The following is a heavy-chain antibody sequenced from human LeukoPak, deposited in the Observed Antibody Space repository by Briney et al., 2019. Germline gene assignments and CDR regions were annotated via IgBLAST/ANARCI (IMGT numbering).Heavy chain of an antibody. J-gene: IGHJ6*02. CDR2: IYYSGST. CDR1: GGSISSSSYH. V-gene: IGHV4-39*07. CDR3: ARGGFYYDSSLDV. Sequence: SETLSLTCTVSGGSISSSSYHWGWIRQPPGKGLEWIGSIYYSGSTYYNPSLKSRVTISVDTSKNQFSLKLSSVTAADTAVYYCARGGFYYDSSLDVWGQGTTVTVSS. D-gene: IGHD3-22*01.